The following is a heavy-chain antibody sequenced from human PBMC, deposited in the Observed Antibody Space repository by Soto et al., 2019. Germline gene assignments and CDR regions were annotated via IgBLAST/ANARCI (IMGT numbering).Heavy chain of an antibody. CDR2: IIPIFTTT. D-gene: IGHD6-13*01. CDR1: GGTFSNHA. V-gene: IGHV1-69*12. J-gene: IGHJ3*02. Sequence: QVHLVQSGAEVKKPGSSVKVSCKASGGTFSNHAINWVRQAPGQGLEWIGRIIPIFTTTNYAQKFQGRVTITADESTITAYMELSSLKHDDTAVYYCAREVAVDGTFREDVFDIWGQGTLLTVSS. CDR3: AREVAVDGTFREDVFDI.